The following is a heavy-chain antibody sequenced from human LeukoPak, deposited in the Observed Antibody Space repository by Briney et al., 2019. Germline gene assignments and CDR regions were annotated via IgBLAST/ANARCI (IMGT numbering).Heavy chain of an antibody. V-gene: IGHV3-49*04. CDR3: TRDRTVGAKGGSYFDY. CDR1: GITFGDYA. D-gene: IGHD1-26*01. CDR2: SRSKAYGGTT. J-gene: IGHJ4*02. Sequence: GGSLRLSCTGSGITFGDYAMSWVRQAPGKGLEWVGFSRSKAYGGTTEYAASVKGRFTISREDSKSIAYLQMNSLKTEDTAVYYCTRDRTVGAKGGSYFDYWGQGTQVTVSS.